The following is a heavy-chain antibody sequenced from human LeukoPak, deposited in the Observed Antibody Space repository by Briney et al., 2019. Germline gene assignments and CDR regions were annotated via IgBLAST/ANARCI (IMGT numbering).Heavy chain of an antibody. V-gene: IGHV3-74*01. CDR1: GFPFSSSW. CDR2: ISGDGGST. CDR3: AARFRDGLDI. J-gene: IGHJ3*02. Sequence: GGSLRLSCAASGFPFSSSWVHWVRQAPGKGLVWVSRISGDGGSTEYADSVKGRFAISRGNAKNTLYLQMNSLRAEDTAVYYCAARFRDGLDIWGQGTMVTVSS.